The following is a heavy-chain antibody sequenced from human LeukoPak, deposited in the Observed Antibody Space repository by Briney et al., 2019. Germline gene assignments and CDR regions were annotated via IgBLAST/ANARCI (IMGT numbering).Heavy chain of an antibody. CDR2: INPNSGGT. D-gene: IGHD6-19*01. CDR1: GYTFTGYY. CDR3: ARVPQWLVGLYYFDY. J-gene: IGHJ4*02. V-gene: IGHV1-2*06. Sequence: ASVKVSCKASGYTFTGYYMHWVRQAPGQRLEWMGRINPNSGGTNYAQKFQGRVTMTRDTSISIAYMELSRLRSDDTAVYYCARVPQWLVGLYYFDYWGQGTLVTVSS.